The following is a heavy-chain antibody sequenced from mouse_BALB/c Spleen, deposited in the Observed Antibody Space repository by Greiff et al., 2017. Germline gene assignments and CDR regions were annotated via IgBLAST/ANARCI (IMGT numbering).Heavy chain of an antibody. CDR2: ISDGGSYT. CDR1: GFTFSDYY. Sequence: EVKLMESGGGLVKPGGSLKLSCAASGFTFSDYYMYWVRQTPEKRLEWVATISDGGSYTYYPDSVKGRFTISRDNAKNNLYLQMSSLKSEDTAMYYGARDPYYGSGYFDVWGAGTTVTVSS. V-gene: IGHV5-4*02. J-gene: IGHJ1*01. D-gene: IGHD1-1*01. CDR3: ARDPYYGSGYFDV.